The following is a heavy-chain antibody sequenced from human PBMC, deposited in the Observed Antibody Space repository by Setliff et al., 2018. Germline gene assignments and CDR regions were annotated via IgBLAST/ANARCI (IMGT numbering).Heavy chain of an antibody. CDR3: ARVGIFGGGYFDF. V-gene: IGHV3-48*01. Sequence: GGSLRLSCATSGFAFSGYGMHWVRQAPGKGLEWVSYISATSNTIYYADSVKGRFTISRDSAKNSLYLQMNSLRPGDPAVYYCARVGIFGGGYFDFWGQGTLVTVSS. D-gene: IGHD3-3*01. J-gene: IGHJ4*02. CDR1: GFAFSGYG. CDR2: ISATSNTI.